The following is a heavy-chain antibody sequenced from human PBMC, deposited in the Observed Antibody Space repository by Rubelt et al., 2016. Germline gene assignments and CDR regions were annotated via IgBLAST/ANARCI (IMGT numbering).Heavy chain of an antibody. CDR1: DSSMNIHS. V-gene: IGHV4-59*11. Sequence: QVQLRQWGAGLLKPSETLSLTCSISDSSMNIHSWSWFRRPPGKGLEWIGFVSDSGRTNYNPSLESRVSLSMDRSKAEFYMNLKAVTASDRAVYYCARDDSTSSAGWFDPWGPGTLVTVSS. D-gene: IGHD6-6*01. CDR3: ARDDSTSSAGWFDP. CDR2: VSDSGRT. J-gene: IGHJ5*02.